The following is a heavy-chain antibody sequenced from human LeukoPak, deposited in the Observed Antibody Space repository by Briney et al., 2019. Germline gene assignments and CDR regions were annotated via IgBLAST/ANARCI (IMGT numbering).Heavy chain of an antibody. CDR1: GFTFRNFG. Sequence: GGSLRLSCAASGFTFRNFGMRWLRQAPGKGLEWVAVIWYDGSNKYYADSVKGRFTISRDNSKNTLYLQMNSLRAEDTAVYYCARLIMTPDAFDIWGQGTMVTVSS. V-gene: IGHV3-33*08. CDR2: IWYDGSNK. D-gene: IGHD3-16*01. J-gene: IGHJ3*02. CDR3: ARLIMTPDAFDI.